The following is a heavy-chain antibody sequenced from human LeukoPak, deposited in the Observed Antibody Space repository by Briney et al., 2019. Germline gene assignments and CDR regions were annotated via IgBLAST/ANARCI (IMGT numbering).Heavy chain of an antibody. CDR3: AKPRAGRDCYGSGSYYKRDLSFDY. Sequence: PGGSLRLSCAASGFTFSSYAMSWVRQPPGKGLEWVSAISGSGGSTYYADSVKGRFTIPRDTSKHTLYLQMNSLSAEDTAVYYCAKPRAGRDCYGSGSYYKRDLSFDYWGQGTLVTVSS. CDR2: ISGSGGST. D-gene: IGHD3-10*01. J-gene: IGHJ4*02. V-gene: IGHV3-23*01. CDR1: GFTFSSYA.